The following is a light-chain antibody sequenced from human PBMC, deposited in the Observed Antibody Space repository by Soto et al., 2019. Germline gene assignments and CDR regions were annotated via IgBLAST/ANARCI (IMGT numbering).Light chain of an antibody. CDR3: QQYANLPIT. Sequence: DIQLTQSPSSLSASVGDRVTITCQASQDISKHLKWYQQKPGEAPNLLLYNGSNWETGVPSRFRDSGSGTDFTFAISSLQPEDIATYYCQQYANLPITFGQGTRLEIK. CDR2: NGS. V-gene: IGKV1-33*01. CDR1: QDISKH. J-gene: IGKJ5*01.